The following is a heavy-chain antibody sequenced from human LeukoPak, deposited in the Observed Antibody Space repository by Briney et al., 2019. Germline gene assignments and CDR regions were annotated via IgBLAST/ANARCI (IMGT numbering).Heavy chain of an antibody. Sequence: SETLSLTCAVCGGSFSGYYWSWIRQPPGKGLEWIGEINHSGSTNYNPSLKSRVTISVDTSKNQFSLKLSSVTAADTAVYYCARGFVSAATGYNWFDPWGQGTLVTVSS. CDR2: INHSGST. CDR3: ARGFVSAATGYNWFDP. V-gene: IGHV4-34*01. CDR1: GGSFSGYY. J-gene: IGHJ5*02. D-gene: IGHD2-15*01.